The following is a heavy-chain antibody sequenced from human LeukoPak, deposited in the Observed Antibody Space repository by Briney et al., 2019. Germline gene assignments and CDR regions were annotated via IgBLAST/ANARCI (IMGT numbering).Heavy chain of an antibody. D-gene: IGHD3-22*01. Sequence: PSETLSLTCTVSGGSISSYYWSWIRQPPGKGLEWIGYIYYSGSTNYNPSPKSRVTISVDTSKNQFSLKLSSVTAADTAMYYCARANYYGSSGYYAPFDYWGQGTLVTVSS. J-gene: IGHJ4*02. CDR2: IYYSGST. CDR3: ARANYYGSSGYYAPFDY. V-gene: IGHV4-59*01. CDR1: GGSISSYY.